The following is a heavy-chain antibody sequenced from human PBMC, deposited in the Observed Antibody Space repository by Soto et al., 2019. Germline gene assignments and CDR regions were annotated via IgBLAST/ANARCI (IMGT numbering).Heavy chain of an antibody. Sequence: QVQLVQSGTEVKKPGSSVKVSCKASGGTFRNYPINWVRQAPGQGLEWMGSIFPLTDIPDYAQNFQARLTISADKSTSSAYMELSSLTSDDTAMYLCARGPLVVFNYFESWCQGTLVTVSS. CDR1: GGTFRNYP. CDR3: ARGPLVVFNYFES. CDR2: IFPLTDIP. V-gene: IGHV1-69*02. J-gene: IGHJ4*02.